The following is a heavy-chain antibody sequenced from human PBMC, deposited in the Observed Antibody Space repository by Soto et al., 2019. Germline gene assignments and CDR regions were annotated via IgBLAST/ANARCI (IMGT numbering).Heavy chain of an antibody. CDR1: GFTFSDYY. V-gene: IGHV3-11*06. CDR3: AREGPREAANY. D-gene: IGHD5-18*01. CDR2: ISSSSSYT. J-gene: IGHJ4*02. Sequence: ESGGGLVKPGGSLRLSCAASGFTFSDYYMSWIRQAPGKGLEWVSYISSSSSYTNYADSVKGRFTISRDNAKNSLYLQMNSLRAEDTAVYYCAREGPREAANYWGQGTLVTVSS.